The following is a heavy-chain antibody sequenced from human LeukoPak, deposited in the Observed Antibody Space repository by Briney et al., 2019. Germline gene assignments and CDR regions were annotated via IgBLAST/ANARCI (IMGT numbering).Heavy chain of an antibody. Sequence: GGSLRLSCAASGFIFDDHGMSWVRQAPGKGLEWVSGINWNGGSTGYADSVKGRFTISRDNAKNSLYLQMDSPSAEDTAFYYCARNLGSGWYFPFDYWGQGTLVTVSS. CDR2: INWNGGST. CDR3: ARNLGSGWYFPFDY. V-gene: IGHV3-20*04. D-gene: IGHD6-19*01. J-gene: IGHJ4*02. CDR1: GFIFDDHG.